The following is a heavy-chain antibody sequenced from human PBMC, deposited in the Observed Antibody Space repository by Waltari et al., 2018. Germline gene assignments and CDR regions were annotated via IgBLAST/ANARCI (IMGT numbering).Heavy chain of an antibody. D-gene: IGHD3-3*01. CDR2: SYSGNTK. V-gene: IGHV3-66*02. CDR1: GFNVSRKY. J-gene: IGHJ4*02. CDR3: AREKPTSDDFWSGREYYFDY. Sequence: EVQLVESGGGLVQPGGSLRLSCAVSGFNVSRKYMSWVRQAPGKGLEWISVSYSGNTKYYADAVGGRFTRSRDNSKNTFFLQMDSLRVEDTAIYYCAREKPTSDDFWSGREYYFDYWGQGTLVTVSS.